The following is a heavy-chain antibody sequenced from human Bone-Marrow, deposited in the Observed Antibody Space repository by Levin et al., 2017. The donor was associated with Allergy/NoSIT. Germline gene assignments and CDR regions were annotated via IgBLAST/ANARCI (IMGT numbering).Heavy chain of an antibody. D-gene: IGHD5-12*01. CDR2: IYSGGST. J-gene: IGHJ4*02. CDR1: GFTVSSNY. Sequence: GGSLRLSCAASGFTVSSNYMSWVRQAPGKGLEWVSVIYSGGSTYYADSVKGRFTISRDNSKNTLYLQMNSLRAEDTAVYYCARDLFLRGGYESHYWGQGTLVTVSS. V-gene: IGHV3-53*01. CDR3: ARDLFLRGGYESHY.